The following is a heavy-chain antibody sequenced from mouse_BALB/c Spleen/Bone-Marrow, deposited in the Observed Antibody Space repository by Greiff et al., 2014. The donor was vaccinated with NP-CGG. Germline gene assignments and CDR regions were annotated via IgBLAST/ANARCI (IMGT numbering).Heavy chain of an antibody. CDR1: GFSLTNYG. V-gene: IGHV2-9*02. Sequence: QVQLKQSGPGLVAPSQSLSITCTVSGFSLTNYGVHWVRQPPGKGLEWLGVIWADGSTNYNSALMSRLSISKDISKSQVFFKMNSLQTNDTAKYYCARISATTGAMDYWGQGTSVTVSS. CDR3: ARISATTGAMDY. CDR2: IWADGST. J-gene: IGHJ4*01. D-gene: IGHD1-1*01.